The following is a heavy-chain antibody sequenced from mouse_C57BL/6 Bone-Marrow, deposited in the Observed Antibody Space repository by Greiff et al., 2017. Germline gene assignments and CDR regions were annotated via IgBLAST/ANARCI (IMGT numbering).Heavy chain of an antibody. J-gene: IGHJ2*01. CDR2: INPGSGGT. Sequence: QVQLQQSGAELVRPGTSVKVSCKASGYAFTNYLIEWVKQRPGQGLEWIGVINPGSGGTNYNEKFKGKATLTADKSSSTAYMQLSSLTSEDSAVYFCARMVTTRGVLDYWGQGTTLTVSS. V-gene: IGHV1-54*01. CDR1: GYAFTNYL. D-gene: IGHD2-2*01. CDR3: ARMVTTRGVLDY.